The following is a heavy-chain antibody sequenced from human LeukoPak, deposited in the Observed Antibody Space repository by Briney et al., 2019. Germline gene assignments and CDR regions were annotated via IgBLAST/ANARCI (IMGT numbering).Heavy chain of an antibody. CDR1: GYTFTGYY. J-gene: IGHJ6*02. CDR3: AKGLDASGTNGMDV. V-gene: IGHV1-2*02. Sequence: ASVKVSCKTSGYTFTGYYMHWVRQAPGQGLEWMGWINPNSGGIHYAQKFQGRVSMTRDTPINTAYMELSSLRSDDTAVYYCAKGLDASGTNGMDVWGQGTTVTVSS. D-gene: IGHD3-10*01. CDR2: INPNSGGI.